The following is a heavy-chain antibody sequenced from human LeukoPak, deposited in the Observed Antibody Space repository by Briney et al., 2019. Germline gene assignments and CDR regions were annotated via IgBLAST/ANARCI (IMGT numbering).Heavy chain of an antibody. CDR3: AKDWSPMTTGAYYFDY. CDR1: GFTFSDYY. V-gene: IGHV3-11*01. D-gene: IGHD4-11*01. CDR2: ISSSGSTI. Sequence: PGGSLRLSCAASGFTFSDYYMSWIRQAPGKGLEWVSYISSSGSTIYYADSVKGRFTISRDNAKNSLYLQMNSLRAEDTAVYYCAKDWSPMTTGAYYFDYWGQGTLVTVSS. J-gene: IGHJ4*02.